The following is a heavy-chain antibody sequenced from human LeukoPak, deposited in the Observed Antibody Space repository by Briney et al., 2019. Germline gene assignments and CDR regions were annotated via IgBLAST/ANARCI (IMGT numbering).Heavy chain of an antibody. V-gene: IGHV4-61*02. J-gene: IGHJ5*02. CDR2: IYTSGST. Sequence: SETLSLTCTVSGGSISSGSYYWSWIRQPAGKGLEWIGRIYTSGSTNYNPSLKSRVTISVDTSKNQFSLKLSSVTAADTAVYYCARASSWFDPWGQGTLVTVSS. CDR3: ARASSWFDP. CDR1: GGSISSGSYY. D-gene: IGHD6-6*01.